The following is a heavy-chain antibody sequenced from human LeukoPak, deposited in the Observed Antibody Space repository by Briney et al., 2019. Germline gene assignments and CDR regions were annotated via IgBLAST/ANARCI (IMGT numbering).Heavy chain of an antibody. V-gene: IGHV3-21*04. D-gene: IGHD5-12*01. Sequence: GGSLRLSCAASGLTFSSYSMNWVRQAPGKGLEWVSSISSSSSYIYYADSVKGRFTISRDNSMNTLYLQMDGLRAEDTAVYYCARDRGGYSTDFDWWGQGALVTASS. CDR3: ARDRGGYSTDFDW. J-gene: IGHJ4*02. CDR2: ISSSSSYI. CDR1: GLTFSSYS.